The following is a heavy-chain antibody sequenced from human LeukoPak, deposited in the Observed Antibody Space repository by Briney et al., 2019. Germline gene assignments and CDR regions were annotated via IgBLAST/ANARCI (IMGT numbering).Heavy chain of an antibody. V-gene: IGHV4-59*01. CDR2: IYYSGST. J-gene: IGHJ6*03. Sequence: PSETLSLTCTVSGGSISSYYWSWIRQPPGKGLEWIGYIYYSGSTNYNPSLKSRVTISVDTSKKQFSLKLSSVTAADTAVYYCARSRKGAIAVAGISTPYYYYYMDVWGKGTTVTVSS. CDR3: ARSRKGAIAVAGISTPYYYYYMDV. D-gene: IGHD6-19*01. CDR1: GGSISSYY.